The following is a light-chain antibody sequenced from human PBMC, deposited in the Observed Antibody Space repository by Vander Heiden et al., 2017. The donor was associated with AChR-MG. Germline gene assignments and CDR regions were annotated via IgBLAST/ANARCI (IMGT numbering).Light chain of an antibody. Sequence: FMLPQPHAVSESPGTMVTTTCTRSSGSIASNHVQWYQQRPGSAPTTVIYEDNQRPPGVPDRFSGSIDSASNAASLTISGRKTEDEADYYGQSDDSSNHRVFGGGTKLTVL. CDR1: SGSIASNH. J-gene: IGLJ3*02. CDR2: EDN. CDR3: QSDDSSNHRV. V-gene: IGLV6-57*03.